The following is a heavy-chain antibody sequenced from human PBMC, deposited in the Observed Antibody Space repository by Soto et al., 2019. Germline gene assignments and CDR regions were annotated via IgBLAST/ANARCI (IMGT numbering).Heavy chain of an antibody. D-gene: IGHD6-6*01. CDR3: ARDLSLAARPGYYYYGMDV. CDR1: GFTVSSNY. J-gene: IGHJ6*02. Sequence: EVQLVETGGGLIQPGGSLRLSCAASGFTVSSNYMSWVRQAPGKGLEWVSVIYSGGSTYYADSVKGRFTISRDNSKNTLYLQMNSLRAEDTAVYYCARDLSLAARPGYYYYGMDVWGQGTTVTVSS. V-gene: IGHV3-53*02. CDR2: IYSGGST.